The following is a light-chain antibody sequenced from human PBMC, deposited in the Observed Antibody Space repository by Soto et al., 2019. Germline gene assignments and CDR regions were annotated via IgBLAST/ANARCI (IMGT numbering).Light chain of an antibody. J-gene: IGLJ2*01. CDR2: DVS. V-gene: IGLV2-11*01. CDR3: CSYAGSNILV. Sequence: QSVLTQPRSVSGSLGQSLTISCTGASSDVGSYNYVSWYQQYPGMAPKLLIYDVSQRPSGVPDRFSGSKSGNTASLTISGLQAADEADYHCCSYAGSNILVFGGGTKVTVL. CDR1: SSDVGSYNY.